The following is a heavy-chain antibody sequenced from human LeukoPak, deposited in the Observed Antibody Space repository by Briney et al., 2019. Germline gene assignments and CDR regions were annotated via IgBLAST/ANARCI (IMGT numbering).Heavy chain of an antibody. CDR2: IYYSGST. CDR3: ARSEDWYFDL. CDR1: GGPISSYY. V-gene: IGHV4-59*01. J-gene: IGHJ2*01. Sequence: KTSETLSLTCTVSGGPISSYYWSWIRQPPGKGLEWIGYIYYSGSTNYNPSLKSRVTISVDTSKNQFSLKLSSVSAADTAVYYCARSEDWYFDLWGRGTLVTVSS.